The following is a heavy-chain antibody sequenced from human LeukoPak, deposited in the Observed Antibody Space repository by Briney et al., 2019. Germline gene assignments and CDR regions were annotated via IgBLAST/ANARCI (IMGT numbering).Heavy chain of an antibody. CDR2: ISSSSSTI. D-gene: IGHD4-17*01. J-gene: IGHJ6*02. Sequence: PGGSLRLSCAASGFTFSSYSMNWVRQAPGKGLEWVSYISSSSSTIYYADSVKGRFTISRDNAKNSLYLQMNSLRDEDTAVYYCANLGGGYGDTNYYYYYGMDVWGQGTTVTVSS. V-gene: IGHV3-48*02. CDR1: GFTFSSYS. CDR3: ANLGGGYGDTNYYYYYGMDV.